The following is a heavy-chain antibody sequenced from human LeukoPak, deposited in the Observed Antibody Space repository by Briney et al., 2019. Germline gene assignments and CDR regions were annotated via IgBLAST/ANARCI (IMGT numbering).Heavy chain of an antibody. Sequence: PGGSLRLSCAASGFTFSSYWMSWVRQAPGKGLEWVANIKQDGSEKYYVDSVKGRFTISRDNAKNSLYLQMNSLRAEDTAVYYCARYPGGYCSGGSCYSGYYYYYMDVWGKGTTVTISS. CDR2: IKQDGSEK. J-gene: IGHJ6*03. D-gene: IGHD2-15*01. V-gene: IGHV3-7*01. CDR3: ARYPGGYCSGGSCYSGYYYYYMDV. CDR1: GFTFSSYW.